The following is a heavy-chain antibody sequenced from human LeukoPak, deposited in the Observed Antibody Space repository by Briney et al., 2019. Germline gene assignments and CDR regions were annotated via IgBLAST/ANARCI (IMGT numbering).Heavy chain of an antibody. J-gene: IGHJ4*02. D-gene: IGHD3-22*01. V-gene: IGHV1-18*01. Sequence: ASVKVSCKASGYTFTGYGISWVRQAPGQGLEWMGWISAYNGNTNYAQKLQGRVTMTTDTSTSTAYMELRSLRSDDTAVYYCAREGLTYYYDSSGYYYLGYWGQGTLVTVSS. CDR2: ISAYNGNT. CDR1: GYTFTGYG. CDR3: AREGLTYYYDSSGYYYLGY.